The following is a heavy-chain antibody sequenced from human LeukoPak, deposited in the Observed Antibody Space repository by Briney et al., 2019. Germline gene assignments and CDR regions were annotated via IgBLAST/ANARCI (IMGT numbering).Heavy chain of an antibody. Sequence: PGGSLRLSCAASGFTFSSYGMHWVRQAPGKGLEWVSAISGSGGSTYYADSVKGRFTISRDNSKNTLYLQMNSLRAEDTAVYYCASMTTYCGGDCYFFDYWGQGTLVTVSS. J-gene: IGHJ4*02. D-gene: IGHD2-21*02. CDR2: ISGSGGST. CDR3: ASMTTYCGGDCYFFDY. V-gene: IGHV3-23*01. CDR1: GFTFSSYG.